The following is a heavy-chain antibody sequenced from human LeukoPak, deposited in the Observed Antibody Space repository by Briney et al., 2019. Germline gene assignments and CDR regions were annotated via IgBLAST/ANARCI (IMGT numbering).Heavy chain of an antibody. CDR1: GFTFSSYG. V-gene: IGHV3-30*18. CDR2: ISYDGSKK. Sequence: GGSLRLSCAASGFTFSSYGLHWVRQAPGKGLEWVAVISYDGSKKYYADSVKGRFTISRDNSKNTLYLQMNSLRAEGTAMYYCAKEYSDRADFFDYWGQGTLVTVSS. D-gene: IGHD6-13*01. CDR3: AKEYSDRADFFDY. J-gene: IGHJ4*02.